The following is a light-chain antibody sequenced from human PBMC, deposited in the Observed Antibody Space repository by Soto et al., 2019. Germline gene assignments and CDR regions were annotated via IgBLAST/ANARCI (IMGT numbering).Light chain of an antibody. V-gene: IGLV2-8*01. CDR1: SSDVGGYCY. CDR2: EVS. CDR3: SSYAGTNTPYV. J-gene: IGLJ1*01. Sequence: QSVLTQPPSASGSPGQSVTISCTGTSSDVGGYCYVSWYQQHPGKAPKLMIYEVSKRPSGVPDRFSGSKSGNTASLTVSGLQAEDVADYYCSSYAGTNTPYVFGTGTKVTVL.